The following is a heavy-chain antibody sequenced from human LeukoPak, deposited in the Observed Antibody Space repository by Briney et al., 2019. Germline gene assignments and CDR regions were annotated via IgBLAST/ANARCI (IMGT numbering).Heavy chain of an antibody. J-gene: IGHJ4*02. CDR1: GFTFSSYG. V-gene: IGHV3-7*01. Sequence: GGSLRLSCAASGFTFSSYGMDWVRQAPGKGLEWLANIREDESEINYVDSVKGRFTISRDNARNSLYLQMTSLRPEDTAVYYCGREHWSRFDWGQGNLVTVSS. CDR2: IREDESEI. D-gene: IGHD2-8*02. CDR3: GREHWSRFD.